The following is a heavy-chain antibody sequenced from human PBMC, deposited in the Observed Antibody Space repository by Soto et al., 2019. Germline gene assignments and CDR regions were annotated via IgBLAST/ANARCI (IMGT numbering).Heavy chain of an antibody. D-gene: IGHD3-3*01. CDR1: GFTFSSYS. Sequence: EVQLVESGGGLVKPGGSLRLSCAASGFTFSSYSMNWVRQAPGKGLEWVSSISSSSSYIYYADSVKGRFTISRDNAKNSLYLQMNSLGAEDTAVYYCARGRTIFGVVVGMDVWGQGTTVTVSS. CDR3: ARGRTIFGVVVGMDV. V-gene: IGHV3-21*01. CDR2: ISSSSSYI. J-gene: IGHJ6*02.